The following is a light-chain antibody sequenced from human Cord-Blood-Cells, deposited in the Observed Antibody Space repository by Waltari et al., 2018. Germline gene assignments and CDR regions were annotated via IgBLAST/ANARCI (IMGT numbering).Light chain of an antibody. Sequence: QSALTQPASVSGSPGQSINISCTGTSSDVGGHNYVSWYQQHPGKDPKRMIYDVSNRPSGVSNRFSGSKSGNTASLTISGLQAEDEADYYCSSYTSSSTVVFGGGTKLTVL. CDR1: SSDVGGHNY. V-gene: IGLV2-14*01. CDR2: DVS. CDR3: SSYTSSSTVV. J-gene: IGLJ2*01.